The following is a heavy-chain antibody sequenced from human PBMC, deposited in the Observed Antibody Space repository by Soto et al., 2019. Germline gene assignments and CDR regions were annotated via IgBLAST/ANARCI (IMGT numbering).Heavy chain of an antibody. CDR1: GFTFSSYA. CDR2: ISYDGSNK. D-gene: IGHD5-12*01. V-gene: IGHV3-30-3*01. J-gene: IGHJ4*02. CDR3: ARGGHLEMATIFAY. Sequence: QVQLVESGGGVVQPGRSLRLSCAASGFTFSSYAMHWVRQAPGKGLEWVAVISYDGSNKYYADSVKGRFTISRDNSKNTLYLQMNSLRAEDTAVYYCARGGHLEMATIFAYWGQGTLVTVSS.